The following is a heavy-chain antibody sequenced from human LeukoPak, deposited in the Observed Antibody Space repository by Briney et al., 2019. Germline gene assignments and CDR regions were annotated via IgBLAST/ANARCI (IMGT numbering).Heavy chain of an antibody. CDR2: IYYSGST. Sequence: SETLSLTCTVSGGSISSGGYYWSWVRQHPGKGLEWIGYIYYSGSTYYNPSLKSRVTISVVTSKNQFSLKLSSVTAADTAVYYCASFNAVGYSYGFDYWGQGTLVTVSS. J-gene: IGHJ4*02. V-gene: IGHV4-31*03. D-gene: IGHD5-18*01. CDR3: ASFNAVGYSYGFDY. CDR1: GGSISSGGYY.